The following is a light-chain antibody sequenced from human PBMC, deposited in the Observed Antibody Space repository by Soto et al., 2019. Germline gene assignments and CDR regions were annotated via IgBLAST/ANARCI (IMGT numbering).Light chain of an antibody. CDR2: DAS. J-gene: IGKJ3*01. V-gene: IGKV3-11*01. CDR1: QSISSY. CDR3: QQRSNWPLT. Sequence: EIVLTQSPATLSLSPGERATLSCRASQSISSYLAWYQQKPGQAPRLLIYDASNRATGIPARFSGSGSWTDFTLTISSLEPEDSAVYYCQQRSNWPLTFGPGTKVDIK.